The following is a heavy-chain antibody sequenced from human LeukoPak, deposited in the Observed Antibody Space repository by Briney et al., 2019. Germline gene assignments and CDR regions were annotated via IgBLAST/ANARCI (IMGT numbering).Heavy chain of an antibody. CDR1: GGSISSYY. D-gene: IGHD6-19*01. Sequence: PSETLSLTCTVSGGSISSYYWSWIRQPPGKGLEWIGYIYYSGSTNYNPSLKSRVTISVDTSNNQFSLKLNSVTAADTAVYYCARDLGSGWYYAFDIWGQGTMVTVSS. V-gene: IGHV4-59*12. J-gene: IGHJ3*02. CDR3: ARDLGSGWYYAFDI. CDR2: IYYSGST.